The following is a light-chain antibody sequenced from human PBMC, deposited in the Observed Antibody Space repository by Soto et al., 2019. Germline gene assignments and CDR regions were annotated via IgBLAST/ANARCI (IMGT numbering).Light chain of an antibody. CDR2: EVS. CDR3: SSYAGSNNPSVV. Sequence: QSALTQPPSASGSPGQSVTISCTGTSSDVGGYNYVSWYQHHPGKAPKLMIYEVSKRPSGVPDRFSGSKSGNTASLTVSGLQAEDEADYYCSSYAGSNNPSVVFGGGTKLTVL. J-gene: IGLJ2*01. V-gene: IGLV2-8*01. CDR1: SSDVGGYNY.